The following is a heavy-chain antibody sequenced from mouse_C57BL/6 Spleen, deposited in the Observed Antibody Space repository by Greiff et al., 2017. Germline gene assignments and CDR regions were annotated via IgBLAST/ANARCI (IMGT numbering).Heavy chain of an antibody. CDR1: GYTFTDYN. CDR3: ARIYDGYYDYAMDY. CDR2: INPNNGGT. V-gene: IGHV1-22*01. D-gene: IGHD2-3*01. J-gene: IGHJ4*01. Sequence: EVQLQQSGPELVKPGASVKMSCKASGYTFTDYNMHWVKQRHGKSLEWIGYINPNNGGTSYNQKFKGKATLTVNKSSSTAYMELRSLTSEDSAVYYCARIYDGYYDYAMDYWGQGTSVTVSS.